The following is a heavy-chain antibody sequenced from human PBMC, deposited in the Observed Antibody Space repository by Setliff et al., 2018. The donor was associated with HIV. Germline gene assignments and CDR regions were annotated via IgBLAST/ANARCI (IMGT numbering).Heavy chain of an antibody. CDR3: ARREGAGKFDY. V-gene: IGHV4-4*09. CDR1: RGSISGYY. CDR2: IYTSGST. Sequence: SETLSLTCTVSRGSISGYYWSWIRQPPGKGLEWIGYIYTSGSTNYNPSLKSRVTMSVDTSKNQFSLKLSSVTAADTAVYYCARREGAGKFDYWGQGTLVTVSS. J-gene: IGHJ4*02.